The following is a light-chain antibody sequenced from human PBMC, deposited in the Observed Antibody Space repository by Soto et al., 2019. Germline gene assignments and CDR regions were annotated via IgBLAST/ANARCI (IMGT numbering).Light chain of an antibody. V-gene: IGKV1-5*01. CDR2: DVF. J-gene: IGKJ2*01. CDR1: QSITYW. Sequence: GDRVTITCRASQSITYWLAWYQQKPGRAPKLLIYDVFNLQSGVPSRFSGSGSGTEFTLTISSLQPDDSATYYCQQYHSFSFTLGQGTKLEIK. CDR3: QQYHSFSFT.